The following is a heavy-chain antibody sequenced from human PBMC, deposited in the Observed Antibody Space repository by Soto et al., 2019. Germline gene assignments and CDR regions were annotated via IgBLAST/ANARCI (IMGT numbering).Heavy chain of an antibody. V-gene: IGHV4-30-4*01. Sequence: SETLSLTCTVSGGSISNPDHYWSWIRQPPAKGLEWLGSIFYNGDTSYNPSLESRLSISVDTSKNQFSLSLSSVTASDTAVDFCARDGRLQSLDYWGQGTRGTVAS. CDR3: ARDGRLQSLDY. D-gene: IGHD4-4*01. CDR2: IFYNGDT. CDR1: GGSISNPDHY. J-gene: IGHJ4*02.